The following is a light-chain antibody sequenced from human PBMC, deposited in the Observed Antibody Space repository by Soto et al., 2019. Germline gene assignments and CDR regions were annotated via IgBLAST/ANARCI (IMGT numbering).Light chain of an antibody. CDR2: SAS. J-gene: IGKJ1*01. CDR3: QHYGTSPST. V-gene: IGKV3-20*01. Sequence: DTALTQSPGTLSLTSGERATLSCRASQSISGTYVAWYQQKPGQAPRLLIYSASTRATGIPDRFSGSGSGTDFTLTISRLEPEDFAVYYCQHYGTSPSTFGRGTKVDIK. CDR1: QSISGTY.